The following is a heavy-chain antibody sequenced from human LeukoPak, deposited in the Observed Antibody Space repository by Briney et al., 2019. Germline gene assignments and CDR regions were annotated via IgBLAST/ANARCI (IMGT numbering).Heavy chain of an antibody. D-gene: IGHD5-24*01. CDR1: GYTFTGYY. CDR3: ATVHKAVKTRDGYNDFDY. CDR2: INPNSGGT. J-gene: IGHJ4*02. Sequence: ASVKVSCKASGYTFTGYYMHWVRRAPGQGLEWMGRINPNSGGTNYAQKFQGRVTMTRDTSISTAYMELSRLRSDDTAVYYCATVHKAVKTRDGYNDFDYWGQGTLVTVSS. V-gene: IGHV1-2*06.